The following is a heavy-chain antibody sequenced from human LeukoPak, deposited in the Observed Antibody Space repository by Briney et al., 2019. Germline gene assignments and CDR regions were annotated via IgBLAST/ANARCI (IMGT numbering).Heavy chain of an antibody. CDR2: IYYSGST. Sequence: PSETLSLTCTVSGGSISRFYWSWIRHPPGKGLEGIGYIYYSGSTKYNPALKSRVTISVDTSKNQFSLQLSSVTAADTAVYYCARDSNGSPHWFDPWGQGTLVTVSS. CDR1: GGSISRFY. D-gene: IGHD2-15*01. J-gene: IGHJ5*02. CDR3: ARDSNGSPHWFDP. V-gene: IGHV4-59*01.